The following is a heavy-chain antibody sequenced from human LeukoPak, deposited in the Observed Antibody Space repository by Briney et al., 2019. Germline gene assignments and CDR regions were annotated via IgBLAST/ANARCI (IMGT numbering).Heavy chain of an antibody. J-gene: IGHJ3*02. D-gene: IGHD3-16*01. V-gene: IGHV3-7*01. CDR2: IKQDGSEK. Sequence: GGSLRLSCAASGFTFSSYWMSWVRQAPGKGLEWVANIKQDGSEKYYVDSVKGRSTISRDNAKNSLYLQINSLRAEDTAVYYCARDLWRTAGAFDIWGQGTMVTVSS. CDR3: ARDLWRTAGAFDI. CDR1: GFTFSSYW.